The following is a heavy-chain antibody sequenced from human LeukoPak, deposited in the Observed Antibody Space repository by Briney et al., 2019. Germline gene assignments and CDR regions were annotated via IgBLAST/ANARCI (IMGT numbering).Heavy chain of an antibody. V-gene: IGHV1-18*01. CDR1: GYTFTNYG. CDR3: ARDRDYGDYNTQDLFVY. J-gene: IGHJ4*02. CDR2: ISAYNGNT. D-gene: IGHD4-17*01. Sequence: ASVKVSCKASGYTFTNYGISWVRQAPGQGLEWMGWISAYNGNTNYAQKFQGRVTMTTDTSTSTAYMELRSLRSDDTAVYYCARDRDYGDYNTQDLFVYWGQGTPVTVSS.